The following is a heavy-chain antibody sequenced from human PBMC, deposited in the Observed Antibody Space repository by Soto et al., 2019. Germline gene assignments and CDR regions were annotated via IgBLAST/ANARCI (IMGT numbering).Heavy chain of an antibody. V-gene: IGHV3-7*03. CDR3: ARDDGYSPLGGMDV. Sequence: EVQLVESGGGLVQPGGSLRLSCAASGFTFSSYWMSWVRQAPGKGLEWVANIKQDGSEKYYVDSVKGRFTISRDNAKNALYLQMNSLRAEDTAVYYCARDDGYSPLGGMDVWGQGTTVTVSS. D-gene: IGHD4-4*01. CDR1: GFTFSSYW. CDR2: IKQDGSEK. J-gene: IGHJ6*02.